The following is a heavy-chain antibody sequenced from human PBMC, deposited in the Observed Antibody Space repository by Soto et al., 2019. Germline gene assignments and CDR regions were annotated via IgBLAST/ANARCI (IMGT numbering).Heavy chain of an antibody. Sequence: QVQLVQSGAEVKKPGSSVTVSCKSPGGTFSTYIISWVRQAPGQGLEWMGRIIPIPDITDNAQKFQGRVTFSADNSTSTAYMELSSLRSEDTAVYYCASDRITTRGDAFDLWGQGTMVTVSP. D-gene: IGHD3-3*01. J-gene: IGHJ3*01. CDR2: IIPIPDIT. V-gene: IGHV1-69*02. CDR3: ASDRITTRGDAFDL. CDR1: GGTFSTYI.